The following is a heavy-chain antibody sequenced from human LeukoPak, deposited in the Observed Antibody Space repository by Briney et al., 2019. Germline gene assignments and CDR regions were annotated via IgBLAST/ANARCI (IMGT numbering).Heavy chain of an antibody. D-gene: IGHD5-24*01. CDR2: ISSSGSTI. CDR3: ARVRWAAQEMDV. V-gene: IGHV3-11*01. J-gene: IGHJ6*04. CDR1: GFTFSDYY. Sequence: PGGSLRLSCAASGFTFSDYYMSWIRQAPGKGLEWVSYISSSGSTIYYADSVKGRFTLSRDNAKNSLYLQMNSLRAEDTAVYYCARVRWAAQEMDVWGKGTTVTVSS.